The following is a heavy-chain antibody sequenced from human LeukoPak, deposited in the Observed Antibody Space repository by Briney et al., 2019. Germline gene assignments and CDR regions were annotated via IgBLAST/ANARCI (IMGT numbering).Heavy chain of an antibody. CDR3: ARGSGLVWWQEDYFDY. J-gene: IGHJ4*02. Sequence: SETLSLTCAVYGGSFSGYYWSWIRQPPGKGLEWIGEINHSGSTNYNPSLKSRVTISVDTSKNQFSLKLSSVTAADTAVYYCARGSGLVWWQEDYFDYWFQGTLVTVSS. CDR2: INHSGST. CDR1: GGSFSGYY. V-gene: IGHV4-34*01. D-gene: IGHD3-10*01.